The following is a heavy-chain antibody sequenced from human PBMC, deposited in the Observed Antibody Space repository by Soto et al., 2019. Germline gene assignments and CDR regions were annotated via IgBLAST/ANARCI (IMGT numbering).Heavy chain of an antibody. J-gene: IGHJ4*02. V-gene: IGHV3-21*01. D-gene: IGHD3-10*01. CDR1: GFTFSSYA. Sequence: SLRLSCAASGFTFSSYAMSWVRQAPGKGLEWVSSISSSSSYIYYADSVKGRFTISRDNAKNSLYLQMNSLRAEDTAVYYCATHQTYYYGSGSPGHWGQGTLVTVSS. CDR2: ISSSSSYI. CDR3: ATHQTYYYGSGSPGH.